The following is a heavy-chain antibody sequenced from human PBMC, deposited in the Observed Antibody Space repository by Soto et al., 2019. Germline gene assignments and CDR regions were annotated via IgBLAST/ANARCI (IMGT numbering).Heavy chain of an antibody. D-gene: IGHD2-15*01. CDR3: ASWGGGYCSGGSCYSGPYFDY. V-gene: IGHV1-3*01. CDR1: GYTFTSYA. CDR2: INAGNGNT. J-gene: IGHJ4*02. Sequence: QVQLVQSGAEVKKPGASVKVSCKASGYTFTSYAMHWVRQAPGQRLEWMGWINAGNGNTKYSQKFQGRVTLTRETSASTAYMELRSLRSEDTAVYYCASWGGGYCSGGSCYSGPYFDYWGQGTLVTVSS.